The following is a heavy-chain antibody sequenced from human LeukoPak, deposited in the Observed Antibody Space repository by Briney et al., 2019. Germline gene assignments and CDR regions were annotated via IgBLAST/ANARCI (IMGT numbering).Heavy chain of an antibody. V-gene: IGHV4-59*08. Sequence: SETLSLTCTVSGCSISSYYWSWIRQPPGKGLEWMGYIYDSGNTKYNSALKRRVTISVDTSKNQFSLKLSSVTAADTAVYYCARHSEPNSNLLWFDPWGQGTLVTVSS. CDR3: ARHSEPNSNLLWFDP. J-gene: IGHJ5*02. D-gene: IGHD2/OR15-2a*01. CDR2: IYDSGNT. CDR1: GCSISSYY.